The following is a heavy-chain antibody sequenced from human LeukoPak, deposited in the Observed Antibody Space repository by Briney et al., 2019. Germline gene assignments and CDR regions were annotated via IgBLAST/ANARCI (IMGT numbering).Heavy chain of an antibody. CDR3: ARGGYSYGYGDY. V-gene: IGHV4-4*07. CDR1: GGSISSYY. J-gene: IGHJ4*02. CDR2: IYTSGST. D-gene: IGHD5-18*01. Sequence: SETLSLTCTVSGGSISSYYWSWIRQPAGKGLEWIGRIYTSGSTNYNPSLKSRVTISVDTSKNQFSLKLSSVTAADTAVYYCARGGYSYGYGDYWGQGTLVTVSS.